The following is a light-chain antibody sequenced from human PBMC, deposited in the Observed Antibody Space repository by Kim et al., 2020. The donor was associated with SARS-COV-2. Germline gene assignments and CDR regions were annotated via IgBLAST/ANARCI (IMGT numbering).Light chain of an antibody. J-gene: IGLJ2*01. Sequence: QSALTQPASVSGSPGQSITISCTGTSSDVGAYNRVSWYQQHPGKAPKLMISDVSDRPSGVSNRFSGSKSDNTASLTISGVQAEDEADYFCSSLTSGATSVVFGGGAQLTVL. V-gene: IGLV2-14*03. CDR2: DVS. CDR3: SSLTSGATSVV. CDR1: SSDVGAYNR.